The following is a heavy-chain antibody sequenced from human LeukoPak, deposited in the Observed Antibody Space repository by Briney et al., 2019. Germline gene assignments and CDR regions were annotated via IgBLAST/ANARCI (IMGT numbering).Heavy chain of an antibody. CDR3: ARPVGEDYYDSSGFDAFDI. D-gene: IGHD3-22*01. CDR1: GGTFSSYA. V-gene: IGHV1-69*05. CDR2: INPIFGTA. Sequence: SVTVSCTASGGTFSSYAISWVRQAPGQGLEWMGGINPIFGTANYAQKFQGRVTSTTDESTSTAYMELSSLRSEDTAVYYCARPVGEDYYDSSGFDAFDIWGQGTMVTVSS. J-gene: IGHJ3*02.